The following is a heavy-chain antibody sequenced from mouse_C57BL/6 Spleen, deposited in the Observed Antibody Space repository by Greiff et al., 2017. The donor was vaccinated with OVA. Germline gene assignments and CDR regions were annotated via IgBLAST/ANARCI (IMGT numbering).Heavy chain of an antibody. CDR3: ARSDPYYFDY. CDR2: INPSSGST. Sequence: QVQLQQSGAELARPGASVKMSCKASGYTFTSYTMHWVKQRPGQGLEWIGYINPSSGSTKYNQKFKDKATLTADKSSSTAYMQLSSLTSEDSAVYYCARSDPYYFDYWGQGTTLTVSS. V-gene: IGHV1-4*01. CDR1: GYTFTSYT. J-gene: IGHJ2*01.